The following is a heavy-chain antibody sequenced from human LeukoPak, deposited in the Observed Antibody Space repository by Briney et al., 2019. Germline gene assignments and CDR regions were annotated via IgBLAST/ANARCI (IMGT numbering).Heavy chain of an antibody. CDR1: GGSISSYY. D-gene: IGHD3-22*01. CDR3: ARERLGYYDRSGLDY. V-gene: IGHV4-59*01. J-gene: IGHJ4*02. Sequence: SETLSLTCTVSGGSISSYYWNWIRQPPGKGLEWIGYIYYSGSTNYNPSLKSRVTTSVDTSKNQFSLKLSSVTAADTAVYYCARERLGYYDRSGLDYWGQGTLVTVSP. CDR2: IYYSGST.